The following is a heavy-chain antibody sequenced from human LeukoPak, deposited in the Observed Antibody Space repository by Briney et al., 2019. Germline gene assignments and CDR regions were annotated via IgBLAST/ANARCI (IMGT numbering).Heavy chain of an antibody. Sequence: PSEXXSLTXTXGGGPISNYNWRWLRQPPGKGVEWVGYTYDRGSTSFNPSLRRRVSISVDTSKNQFSLNLTSVTAADTAVYYCTTTTYYYDSDGYHNKSFDIWGLGTXX. CDR2: TYDRGST. CDR3: TTTTYYYDSDGYHNKSFDI. D-gene: IGHD3-22*01. V-gene: IGHV4-4*09. J-gene: IGHJ3*02. CDR1: GGPISNYN.